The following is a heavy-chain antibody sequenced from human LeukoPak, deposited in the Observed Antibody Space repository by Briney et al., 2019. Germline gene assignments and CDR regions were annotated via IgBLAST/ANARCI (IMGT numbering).Heavy chain of an antibody. V-gene: IGHV1-46*01. CDR3: ARDRGYNYLFDY. CDR2: INPSGGST. CDR1: GYNFSSYY. Sequence: GASVKVSCKASGYNFSSYYMHWVRQAPGQGLEWMGIINPSGGSTSYAQKFQGRVTMTRDTSTSTVYMELRSLRSEDTAVYYCARDRGYNYLFDYWGQGTLVTVSS. D-gene: IGHD5-18*01. J-gene: IGHJ4*02.